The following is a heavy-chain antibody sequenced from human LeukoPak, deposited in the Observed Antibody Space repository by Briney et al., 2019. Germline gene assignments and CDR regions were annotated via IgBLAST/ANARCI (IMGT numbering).Heavy chain of an antibody. CDR1: GYTFTSNY. J-gene: IGHJ6*02. CDR2: IYPRDGST. D-gene: IGHD2/OR15-2a*01. V-gene: IGHV1-46*01. CDR3: AREGLSGVDV. Sequence: GASVKVSCKASGYTFTSNYIHWVRQAPGQGLEWMGMIYPRDGSTSYAQKFQGRVTITADESTSTAYMELSSLRSEDTAVYYCAREGLSGVDVWGQGTTATVSS.